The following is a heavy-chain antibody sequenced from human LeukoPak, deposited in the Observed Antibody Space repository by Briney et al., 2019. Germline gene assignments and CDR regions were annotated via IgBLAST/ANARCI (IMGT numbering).Heavy chain of an antibody. Sequence: PGGSLRLSCAASGFTFSSYAMSWVRQAPGKGLEWVSAISGSGGSTYYADSVKGRFTISRDNSKNTLYLQMNSLRAEDTAVYYCAKVSWTNGVCPYYFDYWGQGTLVTVSS. CDR1: GFTFSSYA. V-gene: IGHV3-23*01. CDR2: ISGSGGST. CDR3: AKVSWTNGVCPYYFDY. J-gene: IGHJ4*02. D-gene: IGHD2-8*01.